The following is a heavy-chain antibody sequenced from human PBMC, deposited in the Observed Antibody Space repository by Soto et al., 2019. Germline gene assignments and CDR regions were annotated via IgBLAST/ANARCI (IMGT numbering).Heavy chain of an antibody. CDR2: ISAYNGNT. V-gene: IGHV1-18*01. Sequence: ASVKVSCKASVYTFTSYGMRWVRQAPGQGLEWMGWISAYNGNTNYAQKLQGRVTMTTDTSTSTAYMELRSLRSDDTAVYYCARGGLQYCSGGSCYFAYYYFDYWGQGTLVTVSS. CDR1: VYTFTSYG. J-gene: IGHJ4*02. D-gene: IGHD2-15*01. CDR3: ARGGLQYCSGGSCYFAYYYFDY.